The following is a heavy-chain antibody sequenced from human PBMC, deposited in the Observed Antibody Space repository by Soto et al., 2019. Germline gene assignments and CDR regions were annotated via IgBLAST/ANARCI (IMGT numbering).Heavy chain of an antibody. Sequence: QVQLQESGPGLVKPSQTLSLTCTVSGGSISSGGYYWSWIRQHLGKGLEWIGYIYYSGSTYYNPSPKSRVTISVDTSNNQYTMKLSSVTDADTAVYYCARGRNSTSPYPIGYWGQGTLVTVSS. D-gene: IGHD2-2*01. V-gene: IGHV4-31*03. J-gene: IGHJ4*02. CDR1: GGSISSGGYY. CDR3: ARGRNSTSPYPIGY. CDR2: IYYSGST.